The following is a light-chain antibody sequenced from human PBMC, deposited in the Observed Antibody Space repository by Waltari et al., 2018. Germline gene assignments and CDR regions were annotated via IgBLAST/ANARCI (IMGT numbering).Light chain of an antibody. CDR1: SPHTGAAYD. CDR2: GDN. V-gene: IGLV1-40*01. Sequence: QSVLTQPPSVSGAPGQRVTISCTGSSPHTGAAYDAHRSPPPPGTGPTLIICGDNNRPSGVPDRFSGSKSGTSASLAITGLQAEDEADYYCQSYDRSLSGSVFGGGTKLTVL. J-gene: IGLJ2*01. CDR3: QSYDRSLSGSV.